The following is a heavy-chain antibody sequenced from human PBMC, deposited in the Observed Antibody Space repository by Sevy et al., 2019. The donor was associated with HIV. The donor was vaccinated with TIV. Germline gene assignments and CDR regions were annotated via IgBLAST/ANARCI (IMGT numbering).Heavy chain of an antibody. Sequence: GGSLRLSCAASGFTFSSYGMHWVRQAPGKGLEWVAVISYDGSNKYYADSVKGRFTISRDNSKNTLYLQMNSLRAEDTAVYYCAKDGPLYWGGDCSRFDYWGQGTLVTVSS. V-gene: IGHV3-30*18. CDR1: GFTFSSYG. CDR3: AKDGPLYWGGDCSRFDY. D-gene: IGHD2-21*02. CDR2: ISYDGSNK. J-gene: IGHJ4*02.